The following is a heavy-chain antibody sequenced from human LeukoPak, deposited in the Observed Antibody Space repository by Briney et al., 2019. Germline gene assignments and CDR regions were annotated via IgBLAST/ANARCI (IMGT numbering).Heavy chain of an antibody. Sequence: SETLSLTCAVYGGSFSGYYWSWIRQPPGKGLEWIGEINHSGSTNYNPSLKSRVTISVDTSKNQFSLKLSSVTAADTAVYYCARDRFRGVADYWGQGTLVTVSS. J-gene: IGHJ4*02. CDR2: INHSGST. CDR3: ARDRFRGVADY. V-gene: IGHV4-34*01. CDR1: GGSFSGYY. D-gene: IGHD3-10*01.